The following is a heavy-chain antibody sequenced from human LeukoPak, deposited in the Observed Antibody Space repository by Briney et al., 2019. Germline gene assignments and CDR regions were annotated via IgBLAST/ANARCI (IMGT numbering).Heavy chain of an antibody. CDR3: ARDCSSTSCYAAYFDY. D-gene: IGHD2-2*01. CDR2: ISSSSSTI. V-gene: IGHV3-48*01. J-gene: IGHJ4*02. CDR1: GFTFSSYS. Sequence: PGGSLRLSCAASGFTFSSYSMNWVRQAPGKGLEWVSYISSSSSTIYYADSVKGRFTISRDNAKNSLYLQMNSLRAEDTAVYYCARDCSSTSCYAAYFDYWGQGTLVTVSS.